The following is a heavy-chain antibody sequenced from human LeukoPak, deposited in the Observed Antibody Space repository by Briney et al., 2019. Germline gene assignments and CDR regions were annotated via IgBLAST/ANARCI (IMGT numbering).Heavy chain of an antibody. CDR3: AKVQRLAQKDTSDY. CDR2: ISGSGGST. CDR1: GFTFSSYA. D-gene: IGHD2-15*01. V-gene: IGHV3-23*01. Sequence: GGSLRLSCAASGFTFSSYAMSWVRQAPGKGLEWVSAISGSGGSTYYADSVKGRFTTSRDNSKNTLYLQMNSLRAEDTTVYYCAKVQRLAQKDTSDYWGQGTLVTVSS. J-gene: IGHJ4*02.